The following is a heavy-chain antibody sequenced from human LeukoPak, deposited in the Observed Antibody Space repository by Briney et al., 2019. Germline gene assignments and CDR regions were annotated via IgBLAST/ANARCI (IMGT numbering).Heavy chain of an antibody. CDR2: INPNSGGT. Sequence: ASVKVSCKASGYTFTGYYMHWVRQAPGQGLEWMGWINPNSGGTNYAQKFQGRVTMTRDTSISTAYMELSRLRSDDTAVYYCARQMGIAAAHNWFDPWGQGTLVTVSS. V-gene: IGHV1-2*02. J-gene: IGHJ5*02. CDR1: GYTFTGYY. CDR3: ARQMGIAAAHNWFDP. D-gene: IGHD6-13*01.